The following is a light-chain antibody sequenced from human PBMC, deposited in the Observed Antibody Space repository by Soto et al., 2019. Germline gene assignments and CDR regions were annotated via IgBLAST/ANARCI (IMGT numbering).Light chain of an antibody. CDR2: ANT. Sequence: QAVVTQPPSLSGAPGQRVTISCSGSSSNIGAGYDVHWYQQSPGTAPKLLIYANTNRPSGVPDRFSGSESGTSGSLAIAGLQAEDEADYYCQSYDNSLSNVLFGGGTKLTVL. V-gene: IGLV1-40*01. CDR1: SSNIGAGYD. CDR3: QSYDNSLSNVL. J-gene: IGLJ2*01.